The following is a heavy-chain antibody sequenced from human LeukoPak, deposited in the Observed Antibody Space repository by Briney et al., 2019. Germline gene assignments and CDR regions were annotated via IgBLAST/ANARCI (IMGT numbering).Heavy chain of an antibody. D-gene: IGHD6-19*01. CDR2: ISYDGSNK. Sequence: GGSLRLSCAASGFTFSSYDMHWVRQAPGKGLEWVAVISYDGSNKYYADSVKGRFTISRDNSKNTLYLQMNSLRAEDTAVYYCAKAKPLGIAVALPDYWGQGTLVTVSS. V-gene: IGHV3-30*18. CDR1: GFTFSSYD. J-gene: IGHJ4*02. CDR3: AKAKPLGIAVALPDY.